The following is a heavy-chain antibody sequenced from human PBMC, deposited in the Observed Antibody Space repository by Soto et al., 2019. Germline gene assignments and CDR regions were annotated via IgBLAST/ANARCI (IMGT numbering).Heavy chain of an antibody. Sequence: PGGSLRLSCAASGFTFSSYGMHWVRQAPGKGLEWVAVIWYDGSNKYYADSVKGRFTISRDNSKNTLYLQMNSLRAEDTAVYYCASGRFLEWLLEDYGMDVWGQGTTVTVS. J-gene: IGHJ6*02. D-gene: IGHD3-3*01. V-gene: IGHV3-33*01. CDR2: IWYDGSNK. CDR3: ASGRFLEWLLEDYGMDV. CDR1: GFTFSSYG.